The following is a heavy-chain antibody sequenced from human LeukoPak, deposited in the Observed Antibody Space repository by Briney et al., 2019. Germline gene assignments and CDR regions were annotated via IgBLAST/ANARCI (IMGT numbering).Heavy chain of an antibody. CDR3: ATATLFHYGMDV. CDR2: FDPEDGET. V-gene: IGHV1-24*01. CDR1: GYTLTEIS. J-gene: IGHJ6*02. Sequence: ASVKVSCKVSGYTLTEISMHWVRQAPGKGLEWMGGFDPEDGETIYAQKFQGRVTMTEDTSTDTAYMELSSLRSEDTAVYYCATATLFHYGMDVWGQGTTVTVSS. D-gene: IGHD3-16*01.